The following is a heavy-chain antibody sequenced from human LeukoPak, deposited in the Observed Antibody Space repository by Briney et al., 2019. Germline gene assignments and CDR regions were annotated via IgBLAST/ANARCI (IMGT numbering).Heavy chain of an antibody. D-gene: IGHD4-17*01. J-gene: IGHJ4*02. CDR2: IYSGGST. V-gene: IGHV3-53*01. CDR1: GFTVSSNY. CDR3: AAMTTVTTWAY. Sequence: GGSLRLSCAASGFTVSSNYMSWVRQAPGKGLEWVSVIYSGGSTYYADSVKGRFTISRDNSKNTLYLQMNSLRAEDTAVYYCAAMTTVTTWAYWGQGTLVAVSS.